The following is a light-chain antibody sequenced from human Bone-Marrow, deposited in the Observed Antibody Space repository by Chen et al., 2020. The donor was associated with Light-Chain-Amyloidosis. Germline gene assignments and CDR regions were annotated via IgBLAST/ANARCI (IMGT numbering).Light chain of an antibody. J-gene: IGKJ4*01. V-gene: IGKV3-20*01. CDR2: GSS. Sequence: EIVLTQSPGTLSLSPGEGANLSCRASQTISSTYLTWYQQKFGQAPRLLIYGSSSRATVIPDRFTGSGSGTDFTLTINRLEPEDFAMYYCQQYGTSPLTFGGGTKVEIK. CDR1: QTISSTY. CDR3: QQYGTSPLT.